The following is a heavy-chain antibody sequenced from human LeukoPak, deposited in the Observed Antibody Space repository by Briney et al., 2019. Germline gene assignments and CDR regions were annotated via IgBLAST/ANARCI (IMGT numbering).Heavy chain of an antibody. CDR1: GGSFSGYY. CDR3: ARGRVRGSGSYSDY. Sequence: SETLSLTCAVYGGSFSGYYWSWMRQPPGKGLEWIGEINHSGSTNYNPSLKSRVTISVDTSKNQFSLKLSSVTAADTAVYYCARGRVRGSGSYSDYWGQGTLVTVSS. J-gene: IGHJ4*02. V-gene: IGHV4-34*01. CDR2: INHSGST. D-gene: IGHD3-10*01.